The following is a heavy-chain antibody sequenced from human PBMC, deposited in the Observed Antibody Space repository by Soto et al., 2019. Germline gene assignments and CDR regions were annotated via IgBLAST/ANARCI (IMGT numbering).Heavy chain of an antibody. CDR1: GFNFGDYA. J-gene: IGHJ4*02. CDR3: LRHNNYTTSFEY. CDR2: INWNSAGT. D-gene: IGHD1-1*01. V-gene: IGHV3-20*04. Sequence: EVQLVESGGGVMRPGGSLRLSCEGSGFNFGDYAMAWVRQAPGKGLEWVSGINWNSAGTSYAEFLRGRFTIARDNARNSLFMQMHRLRAHDMAVYYCLRHNNYTTSFEYRGQGTLVTVSS.